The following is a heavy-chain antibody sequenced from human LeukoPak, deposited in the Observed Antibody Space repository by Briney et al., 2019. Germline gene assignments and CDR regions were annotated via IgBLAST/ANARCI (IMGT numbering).Heavy chain of an antibody. CDR1: GYTFTSYD. V-gene: IGHV1-8*01. CDR3: ARGRGDLYYYYYGMDV. D-gene: IGHD2-21*01. CDR2: MNPNSGNT. Sequence: ASVKVSCKASGYTFTSYDINWVRQATGQGLEWMGWMNPNSGNTGYAQKFQGRVTMTRNTSISTAYMELSSLRSEDTAVYYCARGRGDLYYYYYGMDVWGQGTTVTVSS. J-gene: IGHJ6*02.